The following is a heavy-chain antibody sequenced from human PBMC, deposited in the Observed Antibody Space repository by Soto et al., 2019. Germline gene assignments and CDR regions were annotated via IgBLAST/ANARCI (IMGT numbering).Heavy chain of an antibody. V-gene: IGHV3-7*01. CDR3: SRTIAGFAPKY. J-gene: IGHJ1*01. CDR1: GFTLSGYW. CDR2: IKQDGSEK. Sequence: EVQLVESGGGLVQPGGSLRLSCAASGFTLSGYWMTWVRQAPGKGLEWVANIKQDGSEKYYVDSVKGRFTISRDNAKNSLYLQLNRLRAEDTAVYYCSRTIAGFAPKYWGLGTVVTVSS. D-gene: IGHD2-21*01.